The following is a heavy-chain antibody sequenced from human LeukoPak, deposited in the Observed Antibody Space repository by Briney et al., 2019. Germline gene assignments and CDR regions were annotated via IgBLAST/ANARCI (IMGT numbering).Heavy chain of an antibody. D-gene: IGHD5-18*01. J-gene: IGHJ6*03. Sequence: PSETLSLTCTVYGGSFSGYYWSWIRQPPGKGLEWIGEINHSGSTNYNPSLKSRVTISVDTSKNQFSLKLSSVTAADTAVYYCARGRREPTWGYSYGYYYYYYMDVWGKGTTVTVSS. CDR1: GGSFSGYY. V-gene: IGHV4-34*01. CDR3: ARGRREPTWGYSYGYYYYYYMDV. CDR2: INHSGST.